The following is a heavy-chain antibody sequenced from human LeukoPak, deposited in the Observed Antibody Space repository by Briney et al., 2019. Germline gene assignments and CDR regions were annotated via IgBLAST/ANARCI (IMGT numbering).Heavy chain of an antibody. CDR1: GGSISSGRCY. D-gene: IGHD2-21*01. V-gene: IGHV4-61*02. CDR2: IYTSGVT. J-gene: IGHJ6*03. Sequence: SQTLSLTCTVSGGSISSGRCYWNWIRQPAGKGLEWIGRIYTSGVTNYNPSLKSRVTISVDTSKNQFSLKLSSVTAADTAVYYCARDTRDFDYYYYMDVWGKGTTVTVSS. CDR3: ARDTRDFDYYYYMDV.